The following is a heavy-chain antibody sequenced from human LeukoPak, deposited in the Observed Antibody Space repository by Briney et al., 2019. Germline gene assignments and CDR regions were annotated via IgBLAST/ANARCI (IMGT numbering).Heavy chain of an antibody. CDR3: ARESLTWLQSRTSWFDP. D-gene: IGHD5-24*01. Sequence: PSGTLSLTCAVSGGSISSSNWWSWVRPPPGKGLEWIGEIYHSGSTNYNPSLKSRVTISVDKSKNQFSLKLSSVTAADTAVYYCARESLTWLQSRTSWFDPWGQGTLVTVSS. CDR1: GGSISSSNW. J-gene: IGHJ5*02. V-gene: IGHV4-4*02. CDR2: IYHSGST.